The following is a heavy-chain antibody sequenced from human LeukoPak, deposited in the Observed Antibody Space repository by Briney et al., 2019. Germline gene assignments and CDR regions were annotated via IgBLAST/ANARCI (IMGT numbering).Heavy chain of an antibody. V-gene: IGHV3-23*01. CDR2: IRGRGGRT. CDR1: GFTFSTYA. Sequence: GRSLRLSCAASGFTFSTYAMSWVRQAPRKGLEWVSGIRGRGGRTHYADSVKGRFTISRDNSKNTLDLQMNSLRAEDTATYYCTKDQRWDVPHYSDYWGQGTLVTVSS. D-gene: IGHD1-26*01. CDR3: TKDQRWDVPHYSDY. J-gene: IGHJ4*02.